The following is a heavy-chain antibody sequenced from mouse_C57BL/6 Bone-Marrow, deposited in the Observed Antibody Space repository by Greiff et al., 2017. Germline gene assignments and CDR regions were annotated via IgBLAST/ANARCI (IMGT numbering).Heavy chain of an antibody. Sequence: QVQLQQPGAELVKPGASVKLSCKASGYTFTSYWMHWVKQRPGQGLEWIGMIHPNSGSTNYNEKFKSKATLTVDKSSSTAYMQLSSLTSEDSAVYYCARDRCSIYYYAMDYWGQGTSVTVSS. J-gene: IGHJ4*01. CDR2: IHPNSGST. CDR3: ARDRCSIYYYAMDY. CDR1: GYTFTSYW. D-gene: IGHD1-1*01. V-gene: IGHV1-64*01.